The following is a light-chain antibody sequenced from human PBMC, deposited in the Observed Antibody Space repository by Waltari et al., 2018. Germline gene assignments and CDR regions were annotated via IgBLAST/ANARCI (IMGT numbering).Light chain of an antibody. CDR2: WAS. CDR1: QTVLYSDNNNY. Sequence: DIVMTQSPDSLAVSLGEKATISSKSIQTVLYSDNNNYLGWYQQKPGQPPKLLIKWASTREPGVPDRFVGSGSGTDFTLTINSLQAEDVAVYYCQQYFGTPVTFGQGTRLEIK. CDR3: QQYFGTPVT. V-gene: IGKV4-1*01. J-gene: IGKJ2*01.